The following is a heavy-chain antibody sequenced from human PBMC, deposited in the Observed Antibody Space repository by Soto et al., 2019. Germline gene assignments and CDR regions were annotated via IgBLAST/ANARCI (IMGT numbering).Heavy chain of an antibody. J-gene: IGHJ4*02. CDR2: IYYSGST. V-gene: IGHV4-59*01. Sequence: SETLSLTCAVSGGSISSYYWSWIRQPPGKGLEWIGYIYYSGSTNYNPSLKSRVTISVDTSKNQFSLKLSSVTAADTAVYYCARAPYYYDSSGSAVFDYWGQGTLVTVS. CDR1: GGSISSYY. CDR3: ARAPYYYDSSGSAVFDY. D-gene: IGHD3-22*01.